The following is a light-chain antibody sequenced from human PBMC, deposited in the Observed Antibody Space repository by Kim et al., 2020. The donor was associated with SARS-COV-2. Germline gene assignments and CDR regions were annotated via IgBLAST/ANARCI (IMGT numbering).Light chain of an antibody. CDR1: QTIGSGY. V-gene: IGKV3-20*01. Sequence: EIVLTQSPGTLSLSPGEGATLSCRASQTIGSGYLAWYQQKPGQAPRLLIYGASIRATGIPDRFSGSGPGADFTLTISRLEPENFAVYYCQQSGSSYTFGQRAKVDIK. CDR3: QQSGSSYT. J-gene: IGKJ2*01. CDR2: GAS.